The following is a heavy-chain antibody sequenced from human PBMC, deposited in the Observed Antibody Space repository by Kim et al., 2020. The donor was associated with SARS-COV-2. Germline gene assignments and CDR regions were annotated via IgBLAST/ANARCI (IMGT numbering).Heavy chain of an antibody. CDR1: GGSISSGGYS. D-gene: IGHD3-10*01. CDR3: ARGYGSGCPYGMYV. CDR2: IYYSGST. Sequence: SETLSLTCAVSGGSISSGGYSWSWIRQPPGKGLEWIGYIYYSGSTNYNPSLKSRVTISVDRSKNQFSLKLSSVTAADTAVYYCARGYGSGCPYGMYVWG. J-gene: IGHJ6*02. V-gene: IGHV4-30-2*01.